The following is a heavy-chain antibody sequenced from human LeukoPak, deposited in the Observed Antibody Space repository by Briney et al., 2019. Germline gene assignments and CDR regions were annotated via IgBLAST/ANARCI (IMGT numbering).Heavy chain of an antibody. V-gene: IGHV4-34*01. CDR1: GGSFSGYY. D-gene: IGHD6-13*01. CDR2: INHSGST. CDR3: ARLRVGYSSSWLDY. J-gene: IGHJ4*02. Sequence: SETLSLTCAVYGGSFSGYYWSWIRQPPGKGLEWIGEINHSGSTNYNPSLKSRVTISVDTSKNQFSLKLSSVTAADTAVYYCARLRVGYSSSWLDYWGQGTLVTVSS.